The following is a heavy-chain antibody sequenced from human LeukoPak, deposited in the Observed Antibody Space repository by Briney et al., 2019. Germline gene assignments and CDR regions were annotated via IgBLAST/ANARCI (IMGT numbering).Heavy chain of an antibody. V-gene: IGHV3-23*01. Sequence: GGSLRLSCAASGFTFSSYSMNWARQAPGKGLEWVSAISGSGDSTYYADSVKGRFTMPRDTSKNTVFLQMNSLRVDDTAVYYCARDRIWSPDAFEIWGQGTMVTVSS. J-gene: IGHJ3*02. CDR1: GFTFSSYS. CDR3: ARDRIWSPDAFEI. D-gene: IGHD3-3*01. CDR2: ISGSGDST.